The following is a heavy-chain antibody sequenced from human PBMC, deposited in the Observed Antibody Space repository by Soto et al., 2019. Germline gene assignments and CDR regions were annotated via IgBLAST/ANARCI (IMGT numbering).Heavy chain of an antibody. D-gene: IGHD6-6*01. V-gene: IGHV4-30-4*01. Sequence: SETLSLTCAVSGGSINNGDYYWSWIRRPPGKGLEWIGYIYYSGSTYVNPSLKSRLSMSLDTSKNQFSLKLTSVTAADTSVYFCARGGMAARHFDYWGQGALVTFPQ. CDR1: GGSINNGDYY. CDR2: IYYSGST. CDR3: ARGGMAARHFDY. J-gene: IGHJ4*02.